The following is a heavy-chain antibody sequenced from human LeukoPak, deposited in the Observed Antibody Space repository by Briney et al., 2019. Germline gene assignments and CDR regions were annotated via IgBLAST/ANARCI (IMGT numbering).Heavy chain of an antibody. Sequence: ASVKVSCKASGYTFTSYGISWVRQAPGQGLEWIGWISAYNGNTNYAQKLQGRVTMTTDTSTSTAYMELRSLRSDDTAVYYCARGKPYRRGYYDSSGYYPSAPDYWGQGTLVTVSS. D-gene: IGHD3-22*01. CDR3: ARGKPYRRGYYDSSGYYPSAPDY. J-gene: IGHJ4*02. CDR2: ISAYNGNT. CDR1: GYTFTSYG. V-gene: IGHV1-18*01.